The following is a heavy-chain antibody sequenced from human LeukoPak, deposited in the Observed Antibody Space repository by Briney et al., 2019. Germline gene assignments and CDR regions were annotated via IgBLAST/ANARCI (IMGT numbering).Heavy chain of an antibody. CDR2: IYYSGST. CDR1: GGSISSGDYY. CDR3: ARDRWEVDGSGNLKSYYYGMDV. V-gene: IGHV4-30-4*01. D-gene: IGHD3-10*01. Sequence: SETLSLTCTVSGGSISSGDYYWSWIRQPPGKGLEWIGYIYYSGSTYYNPSLKSRVTISVDTSKNQFSLKLSSVTAADTAVYYCARDRWEVDGSGNLKSYYYGMDVWGQGTTVTVTS. J-gene: IGHJ6*02.